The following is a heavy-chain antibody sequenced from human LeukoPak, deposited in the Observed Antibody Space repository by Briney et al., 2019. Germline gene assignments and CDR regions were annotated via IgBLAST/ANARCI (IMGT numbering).Heavy chain of an antibody. V-gene: IGHV1-8*03. Sequence: ASVKVSCKASGYTFTSYDINWVRQATGQGLEWMGWMNPNSGNTGYAQKFQGRVTITRNTSISTAYMELSSLRSEDTAVYYCARGGFGGVVPAAIRSPYYYYYYMDVWGKGTTVTVSS. CDR1: GYTFTSYD. CDR3: ARGGFGGVVPAAIRSPYYYYYYMDV. CDR2: MNPNSGNT. J-gene: IGHJ6*03. D-gene: IGHD2-2*02.